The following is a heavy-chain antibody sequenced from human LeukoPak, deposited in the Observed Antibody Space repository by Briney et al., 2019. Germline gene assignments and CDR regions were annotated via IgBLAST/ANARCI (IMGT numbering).Heavy chain of an antibody. CDR2: ISSSSSYI. D-gene: IGHD4-17*01. V-gene: IGHV3-21*01. Sequence: GGSLRLSCAASGFTFSIYSMNWVRQAPGKGLEWVSSISSSSSYIYYADSVKGRFTISRDNAKNSLYLQMNSLRAEDTAVYYCARDFRFFFLYNDYGDYEAGRTDAFDIWGQGTMVTVSS. CDR3: ARDFRFFFLYNDYGDYEAGRTDAFDI. J-gene: IGHJ3*02. CDR1: GFTFSIYS.